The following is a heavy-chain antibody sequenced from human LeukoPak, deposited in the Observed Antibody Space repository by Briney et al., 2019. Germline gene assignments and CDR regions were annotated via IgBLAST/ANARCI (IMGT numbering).Heavy chain of an antibody. Sequence: SETLSLTCAVSGGSFSGYYWSWIRQPPGKGLEWIGEINHSGSTNYNPSLKSRVTISVDTSKNQFSLKLSSVTAADTAVYYCAPRPLYYEKENWFDLWGQGTLVTVSS. J-gene: IGHJ5*02. D-gene: IGHD3-3*01. CDR2: INHSGST. CDR3: APRPLYYEKENWFDL. CDR1: GGSFSGYY. V-gene: IGHV4-34*01.